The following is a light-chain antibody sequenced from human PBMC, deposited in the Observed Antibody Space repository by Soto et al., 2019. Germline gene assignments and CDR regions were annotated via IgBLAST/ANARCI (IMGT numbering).Light chain of an antibody. CDR2: RAS. CDR3: QQYNTFSPWT. J-gene: IGKJ1*01. CDR1: QTISTW. V-gene: IGKV1-5*03. Sequence: DIQMTQSPSTLSASVGDRVTITCRASQTISTWLAWYQQKPGKAPKLLIYRASSLESGVPSRFSGSGYGTEFTLTISSLQPDDFVSYYCQQYNTFSPWTFGQGTKVEIK.